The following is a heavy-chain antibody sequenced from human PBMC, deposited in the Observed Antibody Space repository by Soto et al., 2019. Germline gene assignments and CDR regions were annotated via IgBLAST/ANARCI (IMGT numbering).Heavy chain of an antibody. J-gene: IGHJ4*02. CDR3: AKDHRVESSAYYDFDY. CDR1: GFSFSSYA. CDR2: ISGSGGST. D-gene: IGHD3-22*01. V-gene: IGHV3-23*01. Sequence: GSLRLSCAASGFSFSSYAMSWVRQAPGKGLEWVSAISGSGGSTYYADSVKGRFTISRDNSKNTLYLQMNSLRAEDTAVYYCAKDHRVESSAYYDFDYWGQGTLVTVAS.